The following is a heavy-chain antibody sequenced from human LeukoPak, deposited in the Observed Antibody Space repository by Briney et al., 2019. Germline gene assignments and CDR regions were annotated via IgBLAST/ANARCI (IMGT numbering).Heavy chain of an antibody. CDR2: INPNSGGT. D-gene: IGHD1-26*01. Sequence: ASVKVSCKASGYTFTGYYMHWVRQAPGQGLEWMGWINPNSGGTNYAQKFQGRVTMTRDTSISTAYMELSRLRSDDTAVYYCARSFGGSHPYFQHWGQGTLVTVSS. V-gene: IGHV1-2*02. CDR1: GYTFTGYY. J-gene: IGHJ1*01. CDR3: ARSFGGSHPYFQH.